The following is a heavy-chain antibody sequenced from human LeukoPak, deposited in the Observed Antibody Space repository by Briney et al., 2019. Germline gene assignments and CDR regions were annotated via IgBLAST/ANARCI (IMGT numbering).Heavy chain of an antibody. CDR2: IKQDGSEK. V-gene: IGHV3-7*05. J-gene: IGHJ3*02. CDR1: GFTFSSYW. D-gene: IGHD1-1*01. Sequence: GGSLRLSCAASGFTFSSYWMSWVRQAPGKGLEWVANIKQDGSEKYYVDSVKGRFTISRDNAKNSLYLQMNSLRAEDTAVYYCARDGFNDTSGDNDGFDMWGQGTMVTVST. CDR3: ARDGFNDTSGDNDGFDM.